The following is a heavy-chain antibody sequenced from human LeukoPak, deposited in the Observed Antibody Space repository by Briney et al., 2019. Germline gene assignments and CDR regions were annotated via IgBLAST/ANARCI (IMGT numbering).Heavy chain of an antibody. CDR1: GFTLGDYA. CDR2: ISGTGLTT. Sequence: GGSLRLSCAASGFTLGDYAMSWVRQARGKGLEWVSVISGTGLTTHYADSVKGRFTISRDNSKNTLYLQMNSLRADDTSVYYCAKDPVASPGTGYFYGMDVWGQGTALTVSS. V-gene: IGHV3-23*01. D-gene: IGHD6-13*01. CDR3: AKDPVASPGTGYFYGMDV. J-gene: IGHJ6*02.